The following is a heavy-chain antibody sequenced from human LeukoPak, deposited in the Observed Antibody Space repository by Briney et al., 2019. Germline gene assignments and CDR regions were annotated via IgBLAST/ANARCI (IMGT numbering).Heavy chain of an antibody. D-gene: IGHD3-3*01. J-gene: IGHJ5*02. CDR3: ARLSRFVEWSYCFDP. V-gene: IGHV4-59*08. CDR2: IYYSGST. CDR1: GGSISRYY. Sequence: SETLSLTCTVSGGSISRYYWSWIRQPPGKGLEWIGYIYYSGSTNYNPSLKSRVTISVDTSKNQFSLKLSSVTAADTAVYYCARLSRFVEWSYCFDPCGQGTLVTVSS.